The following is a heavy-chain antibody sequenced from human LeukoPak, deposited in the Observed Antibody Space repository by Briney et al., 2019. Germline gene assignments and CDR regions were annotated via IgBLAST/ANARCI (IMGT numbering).Heavy chain of an antibody. CDR2: INHSGST. Sequence: SETLSLNCAVYGGSFSGYYWSWIRQPSGKGLEWIGEINHSGSTNYNPSLKSRVTISVDTSKNQFSLKLSSVTAADTAVYYCARPHGAVAGTEDYFDYWGQGTLVTVSS. CDR1: GGSFSGYY. J-gene: IGHJ4*02. V-gene: IGHV4-34*01. D-gene: IGHD6-19*01. CDR3: ARPHGAVAGTEDYFDY.